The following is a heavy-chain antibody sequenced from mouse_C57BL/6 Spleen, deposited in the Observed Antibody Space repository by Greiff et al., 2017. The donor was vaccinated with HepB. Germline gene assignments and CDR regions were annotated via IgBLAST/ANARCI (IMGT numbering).Heavy chain of an antibody. CDR2: INPNNGGT. CDR3: ARRSSTGPWFAY. Sequence: EVKLVESGPELVKPGASVKIPCKASGYTFTDYNMDWVKQSHGKSLEWIGDINPNNGGTIYNQKFKGKATLTVDKSSSTAYMELRSLTSEDTAVYYCARRSSTGPWFAYWGQGTLVTVSA. V-gene: IGHV1-18*01. D-gene: IGHD4-1*02. J-gene: IGHJ3*01. CDR1: GYTFTDYN.